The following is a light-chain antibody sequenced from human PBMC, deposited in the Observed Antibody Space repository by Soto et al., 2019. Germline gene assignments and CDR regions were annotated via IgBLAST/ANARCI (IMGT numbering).Light chain of an antibody. CDR1: SSDVGSYNL. CDR3: CSYTGSSTS. V-gene: IGLV2-23*01. J-gene: IGLJ3*02. CDR2: EGN. Sequence: QSALTQPAYVSGSPGQSITMSCAGASSDVGSYNLVSWYQQYPGKAPKLIIYEGNKRPSGVSNRFSGSGSGNTASLTISGLQSEDAADYYCCSYTGSSTSFGGGTKVTVL.